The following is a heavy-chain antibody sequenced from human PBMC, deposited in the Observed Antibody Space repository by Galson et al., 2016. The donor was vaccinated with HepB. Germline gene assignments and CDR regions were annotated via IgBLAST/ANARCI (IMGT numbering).Heavy chain of an antibody. CDR2: IIPIVGIT. CDR3: ARGRGSPNWFDP. D-gene: IGHD3-16*01. V-gene: IGHV1-69*10. J-gene: IGHJ5*02. CDR1: GGTFNSYG. Sequence: SVKVSCKASGGTFNSYGINWVRQAPGQGLEWMGGIIPIVGITNYAQKFQGRITITADESTSTVYMELSSLRSEDTAVYYCARGRGSPNWFDPWGQGTLVTVSS.